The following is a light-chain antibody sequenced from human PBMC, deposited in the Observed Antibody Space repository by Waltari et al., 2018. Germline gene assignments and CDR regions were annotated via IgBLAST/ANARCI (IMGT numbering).Light chain of an antibody. CDR2: TND. V-gene: IGLV1-47*01. Sequence: QSVLNQPPSASGTPGQRGHLPCSGSSPHHGRNSIHWYQQPPGTATKLLIHTNDQRPPGVPDRFSGSKSGPAASLAIRGLRSEDEADYWCAAWDDSLSGWVFGGGTKVTVL. J-gene: IGLJ3*02. CDR3: AAWDDSLSGWV. CDR1: SPHHGRNS.